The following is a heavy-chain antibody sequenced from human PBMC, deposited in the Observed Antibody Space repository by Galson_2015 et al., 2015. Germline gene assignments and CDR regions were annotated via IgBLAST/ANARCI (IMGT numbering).Heavy chain of an antibody. J-gene: IGHJ4*02. Sequence: SLRLSCAASGLSFSNYAMHWVRQAPGKGLEWVAVISYDGSNKYYGDSVRGRFTISRDNSKNTLYLRMSSLSAQDTALYYCARDKRVCTSCYRPEYSTTSPLGHWGQGTLVTVSS. CDR1: GLSFSNYA. CDR2: ISYDGSNK. V-gene: IGHV3-30*15. CDR3: ARDKRVCTSCYRPEYSTTSPLGH. D-gene: IGHD6-6*01.